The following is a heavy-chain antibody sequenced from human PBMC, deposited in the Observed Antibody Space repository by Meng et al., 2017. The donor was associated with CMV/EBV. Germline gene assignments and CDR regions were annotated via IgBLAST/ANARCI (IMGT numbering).Heavy chain of an antibody. CDR1: GSSFSGYY. CDR2: INHSGST. CDR3: ASITRRFSSGWYVGSNGVQDDY. D-gene: IGHD6-19*01. V-gene: IGHV4-34*01. J-gene: IGHJ4*02. Sequence: SETLSLTCAAYGSSFSGYYWSWIRQPPGKGLEWIGGINHSGSTNYNPSLKSRVAISVDTSKNQFSLKLSSVNAANTAVYYCASITRRFSSGWYVGSNGVQDDYWGQGTLVTVSS.